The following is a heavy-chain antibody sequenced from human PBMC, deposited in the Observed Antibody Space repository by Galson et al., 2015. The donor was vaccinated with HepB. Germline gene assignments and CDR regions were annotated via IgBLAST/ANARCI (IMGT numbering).Heavy chain of an antibody. J-gene: IGHJ4*02. D-gene: IGHD3-9*01. Sequence: GWVRQPPGKGLEWIGSIYHNGNTYYNPSLKSRVTMSVDTSKNQFSLNLNSVTAADTAVYYCARSLTSTGSDCWGQGTLVTVSS. CDR3: ARSLTSTGSDC. CDR2: IYHNGNT. V-gene: IGHV4-38-2*01.